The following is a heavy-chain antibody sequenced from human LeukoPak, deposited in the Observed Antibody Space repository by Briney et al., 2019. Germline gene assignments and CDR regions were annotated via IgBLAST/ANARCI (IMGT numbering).Heavy chain of an antibody. CDR2: MYETVNT. CDR3: ATIKRGYPYGYFDF. J-gene: IGHJ4*02. V-gene: IGHV4-59*11. CDR1: GASISSHY. Sequence: PSQTLSLTCTVPGASISSHYWSWVRHPAGKGREWIGYMYETVNTKDNPSLTTRLTLSADTSKKQFSLRLGSLTAADTAVYYCATIKRGYPYGYFDFWGQGILVTVSS. D-gene: IGHD5-18*01.